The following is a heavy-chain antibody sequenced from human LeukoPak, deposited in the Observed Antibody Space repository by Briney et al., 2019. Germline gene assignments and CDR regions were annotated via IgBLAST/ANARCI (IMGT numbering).Heavy chain of an antibody. J-gene: IGHJ4*02. CDR1: GFTFSNAR. CDR3: TTVAYDYGDDGLDY. D-gene: IGHD4-17*01. V-gene: IGHV3-15*04. Sequence: GGSLRLSCAASGFTFSNARMSWVRQAPGKGLEWVGRIDRRTYGGTTGYAAPVKGRFTISRDDSKNTLYLQMNSLKTEDTAVYYCTTVAYDYGDDGLDYWGQGTLVTVSS. CDR2: IDRRTYGGTT.